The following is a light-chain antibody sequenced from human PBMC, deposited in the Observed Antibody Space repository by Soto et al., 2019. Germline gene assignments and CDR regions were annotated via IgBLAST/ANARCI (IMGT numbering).Light chain of an antibody. CDR3: QQYYSTLYP. J-gene: IGKJ2*01. CDR2: WAS. Sequence: DIVMTQSPDSLAVSLGERATINCKSSQSVLYSSNNKNYLAWYQQKPGQPPKLLIYWASTRESGVPDRFSGSGSGTYFTLTISSLQAEDVAVYYCQQYYSTLYPFGQGTKLEIK. V-gene: IGKV4-1*01. CDR1: QSVLYSSNNKNY.